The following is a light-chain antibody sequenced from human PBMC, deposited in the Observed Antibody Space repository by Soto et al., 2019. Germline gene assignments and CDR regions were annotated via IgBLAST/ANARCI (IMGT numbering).Light chain of an antibody. CDR1: QDVSTW. J-gene: IGKJ4*01. V-gene: IGKV1-12*01. CDR3: QQASSFPLT. Sequence: DIQMTQSPSSVSASVGDRVTITCRASQDVSTWLTWYQQKPGNAPKVLIYAASSLHSGVPSRFSGSVSGTDFTLTINSLQSEDFATYFCQQASSFPLTFGGGTKVEIK. CDR2: AAS.